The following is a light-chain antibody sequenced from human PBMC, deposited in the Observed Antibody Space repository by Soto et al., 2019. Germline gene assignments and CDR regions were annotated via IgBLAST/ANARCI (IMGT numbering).Light chain of an antibody. CDR3: QQSYSTPLT. CDR2: AAS. CDR1: QSISNY. V-gene: IGKV1-39*01. J-gene: IGKJ4*01. Sequence: DIQMTQSPSSLSASLGDRVTISCRASQSISNYLNWYQRKPGKAPKLLIYAASSLQTGVPSRFSGSGSGTDFTLTINSLQPEDFATYYCQQSYSTPLTFGGGTKVEIK.